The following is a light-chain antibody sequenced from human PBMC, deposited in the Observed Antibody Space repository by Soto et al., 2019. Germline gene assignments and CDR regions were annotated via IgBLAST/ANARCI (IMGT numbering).Light chain of an antibody. J-gene: IGKJ4*01. CDR3: QQPTNWPLT. V-gene: IGKV3-11*01. Sequence: EIVLTQSPATLSLSPGERATLSCRASQSVSSHLGWYQQKPGQPPRLLIYDASNRATGIPARFSGSGSGTDFNLTISSLDTEDFAVYYCQQPTNWPLTFGGGTKVQIK. CDR1: QSVSSH. CDR2: DAS.